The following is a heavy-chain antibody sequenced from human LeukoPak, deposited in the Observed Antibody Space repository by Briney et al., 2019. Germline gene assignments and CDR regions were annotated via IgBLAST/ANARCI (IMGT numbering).Heavy chain of an antibody. D-gene: IGHD2-2*01. Sequence: GGSLRLSCAASGFTFSYYWMSWVRQAPGKGPEWVANIKQDGTEKYYVDSVKGRFTISRDNAKNSLYLQMNSLRAEDTAVYYCAKDKVVPAATFDYWGQGTLVTVSS. CDR1: GFTFSYYW. V-gene: IGHV3-7*01. CDR3: AKDKVVPAATFDY. J-gene: IGHJ4*02. CDR2: IKQDGTEK.